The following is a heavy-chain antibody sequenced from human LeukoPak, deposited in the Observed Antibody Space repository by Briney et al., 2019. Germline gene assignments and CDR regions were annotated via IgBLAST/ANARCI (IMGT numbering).Heavy chain of an antibody. CDR2: ISSSGSTI. CDR3: ARDQPGTYTLSST. J-gene: IGHJ5*02. V-gene: IGHV3-48*03. CDR1: GLSFSSSG. Sequence: GGSLRLSCAASGLSFSSSGMNWVRQAPGRGPEWVSYISSSGSTIYYADSVKGRFTISRDNAKNSLYLQMNSLRFEDTAVYHCARDQPGTYTLSSTWGQGTLVTVSS. D-gene: IGHD6-19*01.